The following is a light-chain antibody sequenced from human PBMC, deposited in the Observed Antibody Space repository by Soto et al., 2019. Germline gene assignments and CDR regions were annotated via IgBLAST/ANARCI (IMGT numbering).Light chain of an antibody. Sequence: LCAAVGDTVTIPCRASQALSNYLAWYQQKPGKAPKLLIYAATTLQSGVPSRFSGSGSGTDLTITINSLQPEDCATDYCQQLQSYPFPFRQGTRLEI. V-gene: IGKV1-9*01. J-gene: IGKJ5*01. CDR2: AAT. CDR1: QALSNY. CDR3: QQLQSYPFP.